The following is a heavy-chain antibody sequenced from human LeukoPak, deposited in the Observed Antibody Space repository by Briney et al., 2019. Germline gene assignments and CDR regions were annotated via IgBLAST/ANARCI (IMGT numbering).Heavy chain of an antibody. J-gene: IGHJ5*02. D-gene: IGHD3-10*01. Sequence: SQTLSLTCAISGDSVSSNSAAWNWIRQSPSRGLEWLGRTYYRSKWYNDYAVSVKSRITINPDTSKNQFSLQLNSVTPEDTAVYYCASQGGVLWFGELLPFALDPWGQGTLVTVSS. V-gene: IGHV6-1*01. CDR1: GDSVSSNSAA. CDR2: TYYRSKWYN. CDR3: ASQGGVLWFGELLPFALDP.